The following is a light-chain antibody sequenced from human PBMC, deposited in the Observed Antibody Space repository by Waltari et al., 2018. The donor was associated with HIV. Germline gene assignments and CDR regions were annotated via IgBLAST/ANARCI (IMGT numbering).Light chain of an antibody. CDR3: EGWDRRSTHVV. CDR1: NIRSKS. CDR2: GDR. J-gene: IGLJ2*01. Sequence: SYVLTQPPSVSVAPGQTARITCGGNNIRSKSVHWYQQKPGHAPVLVIYGDRDRPSGIPGRFSGSNSGNTATLTISRVEAGDEADYYWEGWDRRSTHVVFGGGTKLTVL. V-gene: IGLV3-21*02.